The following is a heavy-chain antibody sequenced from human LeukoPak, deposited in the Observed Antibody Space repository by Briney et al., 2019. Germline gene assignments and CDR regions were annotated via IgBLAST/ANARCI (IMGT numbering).Heavy chain of an antibody. V-gene: IGHV1-18*01. CDR3: ARTCPLMYCSSSFFDP. CDR2: ISAYNGNT. D-gene: IGHD2-2*01. CDR1: GYTFISFG. J-gene: IGHJ5*02. Sequence: ASVKVSCKASGYTFISFGISWVRQAPGQGLEWMGWISAYNGNTNYAQKFQGRVTMTTDTSTSTAYMELRSLRSDDTAVYYCARTCPLMYCSSSFFDPWGQGTLVTVSS.